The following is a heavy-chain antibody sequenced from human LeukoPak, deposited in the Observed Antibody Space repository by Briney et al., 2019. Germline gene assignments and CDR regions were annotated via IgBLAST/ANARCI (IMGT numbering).Heavy chain of an antibody. Sequence: PGGSLRLSCAASGFTFSSYSMNWVRQAPGKGLKWVSSISSSSSYIYYAGSVKGRFTISRDNAKNSLYLQMNSLRAEDTAVYYCARDCSGGSCYVSGLYYDSSGYDYWGQGTLVTVSS. CDR2: ISSSSSYI. CDR3: ARDCSGGSCYVSGLYYDSSGYDY. J-gene: IGHJ4*02. D-gene: IGHD2-15*01. CDR1: GFTFSSYS. V-gene: IGHV3-21*01.